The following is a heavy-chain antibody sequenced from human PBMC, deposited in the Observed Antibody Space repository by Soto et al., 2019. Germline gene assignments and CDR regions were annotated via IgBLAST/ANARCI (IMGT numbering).Heavy chain of an antibody. Sequence: GGSLRLSCAASGFTFTSYAMSWVRQAPGKGLEWVSAISASGGSTYYADSVKGRFTISRDNSKNTLYLQMNSLRAEDTAVYYCAKDLVGGTSSNFDYWGQGTLVTVSS. V-gene: IGHV3-23*01. CDR2: ISASGGST. D-gene: IGHD1-26*01. J-gene: IGHJ4*02. CDR1: GFTFTSYA. CDR3: AKDLVGGTSSNFDY.